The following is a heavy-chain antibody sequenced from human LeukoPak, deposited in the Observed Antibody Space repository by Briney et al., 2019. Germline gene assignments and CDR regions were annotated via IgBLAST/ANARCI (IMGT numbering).Heavy chain of an antibody. Sequence: SVKVSCKASGDTFSSYAISWVRQAPGQGLEWMGGIIPIFGTANYAQKFQGRVTMTRDTSISTAYMELSRLRSDDTAVYYCAREVDYYDTSDYFPLGYWGQGTLVTVSS. CDR3: AREVDYYDTSDYFPLGY. V-gene: IGHV1-69*05. CDR1: GDTFSSYA. J-gene: IGHJ4*02. CDR2: IIPIFGTA. D-gene: IGHD3-22*01.